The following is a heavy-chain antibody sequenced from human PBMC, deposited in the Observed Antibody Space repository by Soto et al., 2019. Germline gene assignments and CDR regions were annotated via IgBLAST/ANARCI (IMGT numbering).Heavy chain of an antibody. D-gene: IGHD3-9*01. Sequence: QVQLVESGGGVVQPGRSLRLSCAASGFTFSSYAMHWVRQAPGKGLEWVAVISYDGSNKYYADSVKGRFTISRDNSKNTLYLQMNSLRAEDTAVYYCERERLIRYFDCFDPWGQGTLVTVSS. J-gene: IGHJ5*02. CDR3: ERERLIRYFDCFDP. CDR1: GFTFSSYA. CDR2: ISYDGSNK. V-gene: IGHV3-30-3*01.